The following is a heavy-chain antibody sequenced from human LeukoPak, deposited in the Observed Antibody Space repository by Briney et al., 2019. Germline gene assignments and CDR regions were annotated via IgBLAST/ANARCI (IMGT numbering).Heavy chain of an antibody. CDR3: AKDFEDFWSGYYRSEYYYGMDV. J-gene: IGHJ6*02. CDR1: GFTFSSYA. CDR2: ISGSGGST. Sequence: GGSLRLSCAASGFTFSSYAMSWVRQAPGKGLEWVSAISGSGGSTYYADSVKGRFTISRDNSKNTLYLQMNSLRAEDTAVYYCAKDFEDFWSGYYRSEYYYGMDVWGQGTTVTVSS. D-gene: IGHD3-3*01. V-gene: IGHV3-23*01.